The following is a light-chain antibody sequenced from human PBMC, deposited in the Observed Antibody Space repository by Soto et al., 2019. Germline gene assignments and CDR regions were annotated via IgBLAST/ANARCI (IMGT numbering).Light chain of an antibody. CDR2: GAS. CDR3: QCRAA. CDR1: QSVSSSY. Sequence: EIVLTQSPGTLSLSPGERATLSCRASQSVSSSYLAWYQQKPGQAPRLLIYGASSRATGIPDRFSGSGSGTDFTLTISRLEPEDFAVYYCQCRAAFGQGTKLEIK. V-gene: IGKV3-20*01. J-gene: IGKJ2*01.